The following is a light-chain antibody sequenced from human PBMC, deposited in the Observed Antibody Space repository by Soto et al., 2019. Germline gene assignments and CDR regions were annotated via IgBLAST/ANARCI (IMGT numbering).Light chain of an antibody. V-gene: IGLV3-1*01. J-gene: IGLJ2*01. Sequence: SYELTQPPSVSVSPGQTASITCSGDKLGDKYACWYQQKPGQSPVPVIYQDSKRPSGIPERFSGSNSGNTATLTISGTQAMDEADYYCQAWDSSTVVFGGGTKLIVL. CDR1: KLGDKY. CDR3: QAWDSSTVV. CDR2: QDS.